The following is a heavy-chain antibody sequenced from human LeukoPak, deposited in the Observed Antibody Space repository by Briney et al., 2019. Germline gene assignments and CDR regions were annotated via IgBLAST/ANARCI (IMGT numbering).Heavy chain of an antibody. CDR1: GGSFSGYY. CDR2: INHSGST. Sequence: SETLSLTCAVYGGSFSGYYWSWIRQPPGKGLEWIGEINHSGSTNYNPSLKSRVTISVDTSKNQFSLKLSPVTAADTAVYYCARGRTMIAWGQGTLVTVSS. V-gene: IGHV4-34*01. CDR3: ARGRTMIA. J-gene: IGHJ5*02. D-gene: IGHD3-22*01.